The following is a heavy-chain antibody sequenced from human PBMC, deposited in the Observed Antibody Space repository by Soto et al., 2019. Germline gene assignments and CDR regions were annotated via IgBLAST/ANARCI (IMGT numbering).Heavy chain of an antibody. CDR1: GYTFTGYY. J-gene: IGHJ4*02. CDR2: INPNSGGT. Sequence: ASVKVSCKASGYTFTGYYMRWVRQAPGQGLEWMGWINPNSGGTNYAQKFQGWVTMTRDTSISTAYMELSRLRSDDTAVYYCARVTSDYYFDYWGQGTLVTVSS. V-gene: IGHV1-2*04. D-gene: IGHD2-21*02. CDR3: ARVTSDYYFDY.